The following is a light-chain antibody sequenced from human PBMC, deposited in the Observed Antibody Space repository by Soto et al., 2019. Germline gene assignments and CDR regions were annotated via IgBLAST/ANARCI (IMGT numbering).Light chain of an antibody. CDR1: NSDVGGYNY. Sequence: QSALTQPPSASGSPGQSVTISCTGINSDVGGYNYVSWYQQYPGKAPKLMIYEVTKRPSGVPDRFSGSKSGNTASLTVSGLQAEDEADYYCSSYAGTNNALFGGGTKLTVL. CDR3: SSYAGTNNAL. J-gene: IGLJ2*01. V-gene: IGLV2-8*01. CDR2: EVT.